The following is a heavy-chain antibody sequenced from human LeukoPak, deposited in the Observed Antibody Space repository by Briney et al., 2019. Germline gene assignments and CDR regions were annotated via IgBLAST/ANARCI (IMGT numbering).Heavy chain of an antibody. V-gene: IGHV4-30-4*08. D-gene: IGHD2-15*01. CDR3: ARDCSGGSCYIDH. CDR1: GGSISSGDYY. CDR2: IYYSGST. J-gene: IGHJ4*02. Sequence: SQTLSLTCTVSGGSISSGDYYWSWIRQPPGKGLEWIGYIYYSGSTYYNPSLKSRVTISVDTSKNQFSLKLSSVTAADTAVYYCARDCSGGSCYIDHWGQGTLVTVSS.